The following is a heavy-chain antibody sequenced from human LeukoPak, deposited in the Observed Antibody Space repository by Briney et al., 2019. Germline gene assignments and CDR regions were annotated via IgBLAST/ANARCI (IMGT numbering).Heavy chain of an antibody. CDR3: ARAVYYDSSGITPKDAFDI. J-gene: IGHJ3*02. CDR1: GFTFSSYE. V-gene: IGHV3-21*01. D-gene: IGHD3-22*01. Sequence: GGSLRLSCAASGFTFSSYEMNWVRQAPGKGLEWVSSISSSSSYIYYADSVKGRFTISRDNAKNSLYLQMNSLRAEDTAVYYCARAVYYDSSGITPKDAFDIWGQGTMVTVSS. CDR2: ISSSSSYI.